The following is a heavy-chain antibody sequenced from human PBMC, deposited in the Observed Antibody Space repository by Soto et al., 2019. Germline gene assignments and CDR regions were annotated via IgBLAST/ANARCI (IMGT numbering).Heavy chain of an antibody. Sequence: PSETLSLTCTVSGGSISSYYWSWIRQPPGKGLEWIGYIYYSGSTNYNLSLKSRVTISVDTSKNQFSLKLSSVTAADTAVYYCARDYYDSSGYLAGYYYYYYGMDVWGQGTTVTVSS. V-gene: IGHV4-59*01. CDR2: IYYSGST. D-gene: IGHD3-22*01. CDR1: GGSISSYY. CDR3: ARDYYDSSGYLAGYYYYYYGMDV. J-gene: IGHJ6*02.